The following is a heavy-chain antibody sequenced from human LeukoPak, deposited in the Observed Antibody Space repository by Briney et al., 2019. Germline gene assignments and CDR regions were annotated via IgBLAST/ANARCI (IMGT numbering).Heavy chain of an antibody. CDR1: GGSISSYY. V-gene: IGHV4-59*01. Sequence: SETLSLTCTVSGGSISSYYWSWIRQPPGKGLEWIGYIYYSGSTNYNPSLKSRVTISVDTSKNQFSLKLSSVTAADTAVYYCARAPPAYGSGSYADWGQGTLVTVSS. J-gene: IGHJ4*02. CDR2: IYYSGST. CDR3: ARAPPAYGSGSYAD. D-gene: IGHD3-10*01.